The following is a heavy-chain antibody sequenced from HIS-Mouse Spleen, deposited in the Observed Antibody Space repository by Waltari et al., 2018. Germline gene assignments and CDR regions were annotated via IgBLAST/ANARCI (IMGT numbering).Heavy chain of an antibody. V-gene: IGHV4-39*07. D-gene: IGHD6-13*01. Sequence: QLQLQESGPGLVKPSETLSLTCTVSGGSISSSSYYWGWIRQPPGKGLGWFGSIYYSGSTYYTPSLKSRVTISVDTSKNQFSLKLSSVTAADTAVYYCAREIPYSSSWYDWYFDLWGRGTLVTVSS. CDR3: AREIPYSSSWYDWYFDL. CDR1: GGSISSSSYY. J-gene: IGHJ2*01. CDR2: IYYSGST.